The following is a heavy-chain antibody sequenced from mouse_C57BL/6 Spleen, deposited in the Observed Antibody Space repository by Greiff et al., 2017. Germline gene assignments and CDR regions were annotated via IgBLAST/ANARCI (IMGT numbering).Heavy chain of an antibody. CDR2: IRLKSDNYAT. V-gene: IGHV6-3*01. Sequence: EVKLQESGGGLVQPGGSMKLSCVASGFTFSNYWMNWVRQSPEKGLEWVAQIRLKSDNYATHYAESVKGRFTISRDDSKSSVYLQINNLRAEDTGIYYCTPFAYWGQGTLVTVSA. CDR1: GFTFSNYW. CDR3: TPFAY. J-gene: IGHJ3*01.